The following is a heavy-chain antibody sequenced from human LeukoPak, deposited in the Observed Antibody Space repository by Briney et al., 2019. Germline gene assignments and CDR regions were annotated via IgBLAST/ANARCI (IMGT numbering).Heavy chain of an antibody. CDR2: IYPGDSDT. D-gene: IGHD3-9*01. CDR1: GYSFTSYW. CDR3: AITYSVLTGYYEGLDF. J-gene: IGHJ4*02. V-gene: IGHV5-51*01. Sequence: GESLKISCKGSGYSFTSYWIGWVRQMRGKGLEWMGIIYPGDSDTRYSPSFQGQVTISAGKSISTAYLQWSSLKASDTAMYYCAITYSVLTGYYEGLDFWGQGTLVTVSS.